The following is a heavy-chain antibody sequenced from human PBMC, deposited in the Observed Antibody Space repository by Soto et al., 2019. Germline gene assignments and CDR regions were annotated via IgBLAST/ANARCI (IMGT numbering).Heavy chain of an antibody. CDR1: GGSISSYY. J-gene: IGHJ3*02. CDR2: IYYSGST. V-gene: IGHV4-59*01. Sequence: SETLSLTCTFSGGSISSYYWSWIRQPPGKGLEWIGYIYYSGSTNYNPSLKSRVTISVDTSKNQFSLKLSSVTAADTAVYYCAIELSGIEKGAFDIWGQGTMVTVSS. D-gene: IGHD2-21*01. CDR3: AIELSGIEKGAFDI.